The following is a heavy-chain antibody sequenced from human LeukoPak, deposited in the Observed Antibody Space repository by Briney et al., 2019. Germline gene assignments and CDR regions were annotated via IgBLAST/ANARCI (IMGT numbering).Heavy chain of an antibody. CDR3: ARGHYGMDV. Sequence: SETLSLTCAVYGGSFSGYYWGWIRQPPGKGLEWIGEINHSGSTNYNPSLKSRVTISVDTSKNQFSLKLSSVTAADTAVYYCARGHYGMDVWGQGTTVTVSS. CDR1: GGSFSGYY. J-gene: IGHJ6*02. V-gene: IGHV4-34*01. CDR2: INHSGST.